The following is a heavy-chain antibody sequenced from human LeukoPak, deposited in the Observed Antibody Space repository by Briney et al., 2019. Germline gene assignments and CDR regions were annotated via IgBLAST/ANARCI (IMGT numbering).Heavy chain of an antibody. CDR3: TREGLDY. Sequence: ASVKVSCKASGYTFTNYDINWVRQATGQGLEWMGYKNPNSGNSAYAQKFQGRVTITTDASISTAYMELSGLRSEDTALYYCTREGLDYWGQGTLVTVSS. CDR1: GYTFTNYD. V-gene: IGHV1-8*01. J-gene: IGHJ4*02. CDR2: KNPNSGNS.